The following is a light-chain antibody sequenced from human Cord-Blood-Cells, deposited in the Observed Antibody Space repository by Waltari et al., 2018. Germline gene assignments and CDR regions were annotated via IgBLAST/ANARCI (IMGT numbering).Light chain of an antibody. J-gene: IGKJ3*01. CDR2: GAS. V-gene: IGKV3-20*01. CDR3: QQYGSSPFT. Sequence: ESVLTQSPGTLSLSPVERATLAGRVSQIVSSSYLAWYQQKPGQAPRLLISGASSRATGIPDRFSGSESRTDFTLAIRRLEPEDFAVYYCQQYGSSPFTFGPRTKVDIQ. CDR1: QIVSSSY.